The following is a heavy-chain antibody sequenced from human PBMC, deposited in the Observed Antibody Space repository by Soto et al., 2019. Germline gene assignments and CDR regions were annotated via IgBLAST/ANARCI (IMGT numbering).Heavy chain of an antibody. J-gene: IGHJ1*01. Sequence: EVQLVESGGGLVQPGGSLRLSCAASGFTFSSYWMHWVRQAPGKGLVWVSSISTDASSTSYADPVKGRFTISRDNAKNTLYLKMNSVRAEDTAVYYCERLPNKSPQNWGQGTLVIFSP. CDR1: GFTFSSYW. CDR3: ERLPNKSPQN. V-gene: IGHV3-74*01. CDR2: ISTDASST.